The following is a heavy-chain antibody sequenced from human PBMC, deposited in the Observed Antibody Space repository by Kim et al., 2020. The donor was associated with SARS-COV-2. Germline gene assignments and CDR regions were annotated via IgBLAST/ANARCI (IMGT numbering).Heavy chain of an antibody. CDR1: GGSISSGGYY. J-gene: IGHJ2*01. CDR2: IYYSGST. Sequence: SETLSLTCTVSGGSISSGGYYWSWIRQHPGKGLEWIGYIYYSGSTYYNPSLKSRVTISVDTSKNQFSLKLSSVTAADTAVYYCAREVTMVRGVIEYWYFDLWGRGTLVTVSS. CDR3: AREVTMVRGVIEYWYFDL. V-gene: IGHV4-31*03. D-gene: IGHD3-10*01.